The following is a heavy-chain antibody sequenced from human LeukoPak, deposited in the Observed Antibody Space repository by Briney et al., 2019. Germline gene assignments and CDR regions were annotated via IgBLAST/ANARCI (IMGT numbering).Heavy chain of an antibody. Sequence: SETLSLTCVVSGASVSSSHWNWIRQFPGKGLEWIGCLSYTGKTDYNPSLTSRVTISPDTSKNQVSLKLKSVTAADTAIYYCSEGYFEPFDHWGQGNLVTVSS. CDR1: GASVSSSH. J-gene: IGHJ4*02. D-gene: IGHD2/OR15-2a*01. CDR3: SEGYFEPFDH. V-gene: IGHV4-59*02. CDR2: LSYTGKT.